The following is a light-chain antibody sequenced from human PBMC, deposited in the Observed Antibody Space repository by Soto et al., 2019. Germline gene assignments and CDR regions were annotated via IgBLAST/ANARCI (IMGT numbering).Light chain of an antibody. J-gene: IGKJ1*01. V-gene: IGKV1-5*01. Sequence: EIQKTPSPSTLSACLGNRITINCRASQSISSWLAWYQQKPGKAPKLLIYDASSLESGVPSRFSGSGSGTEFTLTISSLQPDDFATYYCQQYNSYPTFGQGTKVDIK. CDR3: QQYNSYPT. CDR2: DAS. CDR1: QSISSW.